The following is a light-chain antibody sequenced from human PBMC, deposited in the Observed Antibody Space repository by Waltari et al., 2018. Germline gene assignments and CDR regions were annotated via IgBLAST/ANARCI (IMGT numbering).Light chain of an antibody. CDR1: SSNIGAGYD. CDR3: QSYDSSLSAYV. V-gene: IGLV1-40*01. CDR2: ANN. J-gene: IGLJ1*01. Sequence: QSVLTQPPSVSGAPGQRITIFCTGSSSNIGAGYDFPWYQQFPGTAPKLLIYANNNRPPGVPDRFSGSKSGTSVSLAITGLQAEDEADYYCQSYDSSLSAYVFGTGTKVTVL.